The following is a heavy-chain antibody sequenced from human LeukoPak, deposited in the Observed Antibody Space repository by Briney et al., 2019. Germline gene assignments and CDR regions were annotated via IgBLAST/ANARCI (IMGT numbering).Heavy chain of an antibody. CDR1: GYTFTGYY. D-gene: IGHD1-1*01. J-gene: IGHJ4*02. V-gene: IGHV1-2*02. CDR2: INPNSGGT. Sequence: ASVKVSCKASGYTFTGYYMHWVRQAPGQGLEWMGWINPNSGGTNYAQKFQGRVTMTRDTSISTAYMELSRLRSDDTAVYYCARDQGTTEGLDYWGRGTLVTVSS. CDR3: ARDQGTTEGLDY.